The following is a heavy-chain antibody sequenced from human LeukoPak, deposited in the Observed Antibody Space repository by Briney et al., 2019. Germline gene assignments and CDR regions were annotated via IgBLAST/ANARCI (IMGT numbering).Heavy chain of an antibody. CDR1: GFTFSSYS. Sequence: GGSLRLSCAASGFTFSSYSMNWVRQAPGKGLEWVSSISSSSSYIYYADSVKGRFTISRDNAKNSLYLQMNSLRVEDTAVYYCARVAKYYYGSETYYFFEHWGQGTPVTASS. CDR2: ISSSSSYI. J-gene: IGHJ4*02. V-gene: IGHV3-21*01. D-gene: IGHD3-10*01. CDR3: ARVAKYYYGSETYYFFEH.